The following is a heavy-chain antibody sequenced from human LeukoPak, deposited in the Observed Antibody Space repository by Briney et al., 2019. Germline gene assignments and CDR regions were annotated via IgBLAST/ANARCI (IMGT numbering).Heavy chain of an antibody. CDR2: IIPIFGTA. V-gene: IGHV1-69*06. J-gene: IGHJ4*02. CDR3: ARGDIVGATSPLDY. CDR1: GGTFSSYA. D-gene: IGHD1-26*01. Sequence: ASVKVSCNASGGTFSSYAISWVRQAPGQGLEWMGGIIPIFGTANYAQKFQGRVTITADKSTSTAYMELSSLRSEDTAVYYCARGDIVGATSPLDYWGQGTLVTVSS.